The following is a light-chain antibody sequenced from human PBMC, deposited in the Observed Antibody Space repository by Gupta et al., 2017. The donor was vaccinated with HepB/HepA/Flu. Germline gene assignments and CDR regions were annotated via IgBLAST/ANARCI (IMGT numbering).Light chain of an antibody. Sequence: ELVMTQSQATLSASPGERATLSCRASQSVRSNLAWYQQKPAQAPRLLIYGASTRATGIPARVSGSGSGTEFTLTISSLQSEDVAVYYCQQYNNWPWTFGQGTKVEIK. CDR3: QQYNNWPWT. V-gene: IGKV3-15*01. CDR2: GAS. CDR1: QSVRSN. J-gene: IGKJ1*01.